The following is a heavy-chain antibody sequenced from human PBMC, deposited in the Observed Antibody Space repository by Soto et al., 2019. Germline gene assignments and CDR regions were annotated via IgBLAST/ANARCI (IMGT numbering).Heavy chain of an antibody. Sequence: EVQLLESGGGLVQPGGSLRLSCVGSGLTFINYAMNWVRQTPGKGLEWVSTISGGGDRTFDADTVKGRFTISRDNSKNTVNLQMNSLRADDTAVYYCARKVLGSTSRPDWWYFDLWGRGTLVTVSS. CDR3: ARKVLGSTSRPDWWYFDL. CDR2: ISGGGDRT. V-gene: IGHV3-23*01. D-gene: IGHD2-2*01. J-gene: IGHJ2*01. CDR1: GLTFINYA.